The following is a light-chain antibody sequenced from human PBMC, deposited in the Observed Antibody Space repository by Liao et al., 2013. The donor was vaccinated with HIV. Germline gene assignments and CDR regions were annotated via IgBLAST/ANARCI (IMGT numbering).Light chain of an antibody. V-gene: IGLV3-21*04. J-gene: IGLJ2*01. CDR2: SDS. Sequence: SYELTQPPSVSVAPGKTARITCGGNNIGSKSVHWYQQKPGQAPVLVIYSDSDRPSGIPERVSGSISGNTATLTISRVEAGDEADYYCQVWDSSGDHVVFGGGTKLTVL. CDR1: NIGSKS. CDR3: QVWDSSGDHVV.